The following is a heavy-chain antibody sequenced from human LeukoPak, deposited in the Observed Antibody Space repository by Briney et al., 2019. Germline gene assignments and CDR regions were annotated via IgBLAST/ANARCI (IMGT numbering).Heavy chain of an antibody. CDR2: ISSSSSTI. Sequence: PGGSLRLSCAASGFTFSSYSMNWVRQAPGKGLEWVSYISSSSSTIYYAGSVKGRFTISRDNAKNSLYLQMNSLRAEDTAVYYCAREVAGYCSSTSCYRPSLSRVDENWFDPWGQGTLVTVSS. CDR1: GFTFSSYS. J-gene: IGHJ5*02. V-gene: IGHV3-48*04. D-gene: IGHD2-2*01. CDR3: AREVAGYCSSTSCYRPSLSRVDENWFDP.